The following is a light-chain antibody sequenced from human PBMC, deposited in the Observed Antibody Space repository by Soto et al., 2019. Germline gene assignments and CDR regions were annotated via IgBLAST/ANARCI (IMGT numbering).Light chain of an antibody. CDR1: QSVSSY. CDR3: QQRSNWPLT. Sequence: EIVLTQSPATLSLSPGARATLSCRASQSVSSYLAWYQQKPGQPPRLLIYDASNRATGIPARFSGSGSGTDFTLTISSLEPEDFAVYYCQQRSNWPLTFGGGTKVEI. V-gene: IGKV3-11*01. CDR2: DAS. J-gene: IGKJ4*01.